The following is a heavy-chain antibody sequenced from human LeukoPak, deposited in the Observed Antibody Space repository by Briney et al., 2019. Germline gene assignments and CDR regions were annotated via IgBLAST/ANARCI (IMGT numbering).Heavy chain of an antibody. Sequence: TGGSLRLSCKTSGFKFRDFDMDWVRQAPGKGLEWVSAIGGSGDSTYYADSVKGRFTISRDNSDNTLYLEMNSLRAEDTAIYYCAKVGSGFDYWGQGTLVTVSS. D-gene: IGHD1-1*01. CDR1: GFKFRDFD. CDR2: IGGSGDST. V-gene: IGHV3-23*01. J-gene: IGHJ4*02. CDR3: AKVGSGFDY.